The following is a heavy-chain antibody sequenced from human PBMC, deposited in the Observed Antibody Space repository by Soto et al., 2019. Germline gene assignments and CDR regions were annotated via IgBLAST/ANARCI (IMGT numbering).Heavy chain of an antibody. CDR3: ARGTFGSSYYYYYYSMDV. Sequence: SETLSLTCAVYGGSFSGYYWSWIRQPPGKGLEWIGEINHSGSTNYNPSLKSRVTISVDTSKNQFSLKLSSVTAADTAVYYCARGTFGSSYYYYYYSMDVWGQGTTVTVSS. V-gene: IGHV4-34*01. J-gene: IGHJ6*02. CDR1: GGSFSGYY. D-gene: IGHD6-6*01. CDR2: INHSGST.